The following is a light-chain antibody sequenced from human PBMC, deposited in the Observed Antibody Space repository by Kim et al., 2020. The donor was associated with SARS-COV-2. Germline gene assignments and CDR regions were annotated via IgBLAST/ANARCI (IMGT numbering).Light chain of an antibody. V-gene: IGKV4-1*01. Sequence: APLNCTSRQTVLYNSNNKNYLAWYQQKPGQAPKLLIYWASIRESGVSDRFSGSGSETDFTLTISSLQAEDVAVYYCQQYYSTPPSFGQGTKLEI. CDR2: WAS. CDR3: QQYYSTPPS. CDR1: QTVLYNSNNKNY. J-gene: IGKJ2*03.